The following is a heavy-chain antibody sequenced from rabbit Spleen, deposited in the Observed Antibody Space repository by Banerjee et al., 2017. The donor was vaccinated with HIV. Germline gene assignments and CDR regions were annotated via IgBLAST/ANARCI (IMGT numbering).Heavy chain of an antibody. CDR3: ARGDFCFNL. J-gene: IGHJ4*01. V-gene: IGHV1S7*01. D-gene: IGHD4-2*01. CDR2: FDPVFGGT. CDR1: GFDFSGDY. Sequence: QLKETGGGLVQPGGSLTLSCKASGFDFSGDYMSWVRQAPGKGLEWIGYFDPVFGGTYYASWVNGQFTISSHNAQNTLYLQLSSLTGADTATYFCARGDFCFNLWGQGTLVTVS.